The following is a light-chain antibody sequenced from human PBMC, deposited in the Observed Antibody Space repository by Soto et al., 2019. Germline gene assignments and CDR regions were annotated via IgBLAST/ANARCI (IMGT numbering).Light chain of an antibody. CDR1: SSDVGGYNY. CDR3: SSYAGIYNYL. CDR2: EVN. Sequence: LTQPPSASGFPGQSVTISCTGTSSDVGGYNYVSWYQHHPGKAPKLIIHEVNMRPSGVPNRFSGSKSGNTASLTVSGLQAEDEADYYCSSYAGIYNYLFGTGTKVTVL. V-gene: IGLV2-8*01. J-gene: IGLJ1*01.